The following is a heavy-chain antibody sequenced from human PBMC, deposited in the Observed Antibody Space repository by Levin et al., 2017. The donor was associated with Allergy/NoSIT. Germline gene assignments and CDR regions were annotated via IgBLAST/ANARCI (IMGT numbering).Heavy chain of an antibody. V-gene: IGHV3-48*01. CDR2: ISSGSRTI. CDR3: ARVRFSSSLRYLDN. Sequence: GESLKISCAASGFTFSGYSMNWVRQAPGKGLEWVASISSGSRTIYYADSVKGRFTISRDNAENSLYLQMNSLRAEDTAVYYCARVRFSSSLRYLDNWGQGTLVAVSS. J-gene: IGHJ4*02. D-gene: IGHD6-13*01. CDR1: GFTFSGYS.